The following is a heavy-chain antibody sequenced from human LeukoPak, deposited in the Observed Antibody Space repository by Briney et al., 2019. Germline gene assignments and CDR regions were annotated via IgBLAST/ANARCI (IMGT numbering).Heavy chain of an antibody. D-gene: IGHD4-17*01. Sequence: PGGSLRLSCAASGFTFSSYSMNWVRQAPGKGLEWVSYISSSSSAIYYADSVKGRFTISRDNAKDSLYLQMGSLRVEDTAVYYCARYYGDYFGVDYWGQGTLVTVSS. CDR3: ARYYGDYFGVDY. CDR1: GFTFSSYS. CDR2: ISSSSSAI. J-gene: IGHJ4*02. V-gene: IGHV3-48*01.